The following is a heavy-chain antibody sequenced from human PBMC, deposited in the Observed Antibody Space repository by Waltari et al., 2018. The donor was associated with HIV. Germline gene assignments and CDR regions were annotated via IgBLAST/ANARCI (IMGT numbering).Heavy chain of an antibody. Sequence: QVQLVESGGGVVQPGRSLRLSCAASGFTFSSYGMHWVRQAPGKGREWVAVIWYDGSNKNYADSVKGRFTISRDNSKNTLYPQMNSLRAEDTAVYYCARAQWELLEYFDYWGQGTLVTISS. V-gene: IGHV3-33*01. CDR3: ARAQWELLEYFDY. CDR1: GFTFSSYG. D-gene: IGHD1-26*01. CDR2: IWYDGSNK. J-gene: IGHJ4*02.